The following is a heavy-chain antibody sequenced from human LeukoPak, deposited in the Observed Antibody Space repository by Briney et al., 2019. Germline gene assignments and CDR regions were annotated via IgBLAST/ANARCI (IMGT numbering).Heavy chain of an antibody. V-gene: IGHV3-23*01. D-gene: IGHD3-22*01. CDR1: GFTFSSYA. Sequence: GGSLRLSCAASGFTFSSYAMSWVRQAPGKGLEGVSAISGSGGSTYYADSVKGRFTISRDNAKNSLYLQMNSLRAEDTAVYYCARAGDRYYYDSSGYYPDYWGQGTLVTVSS. CDR2: ISGSGGST. J-gene: IGHJ4*02. CDR3: ARAGDRYYYDSSGYYPDY.